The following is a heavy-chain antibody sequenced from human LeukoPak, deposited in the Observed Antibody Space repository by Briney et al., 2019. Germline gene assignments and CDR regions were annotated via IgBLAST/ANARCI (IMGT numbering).Heavy chain of an antibody. Sequence: ASVKVSCKASGYTFTGYYMHWVRQAPGQGLEWMGWINPNSGGTNYAQKFQGRVTMTRDTSISTAYMELSRLRSDDTAVYYCARDDIVLMVYATENYYGMDVWGQGTTVTVSS. V-gene: IGHV1-2*02. CDR2: INPNSGGT. CDR3: ARDDIVLMVYATENYYGMDV. CDR1: GYTFTGYY. D-gene: IGHD2-8*01. J-gene: IGHJ6*02.